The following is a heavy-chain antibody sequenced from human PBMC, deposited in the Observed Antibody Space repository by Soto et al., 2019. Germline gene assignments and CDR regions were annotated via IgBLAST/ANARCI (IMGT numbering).Heavy chain of an antibody. D-gene: IGHD2-21*02. CDR1: GGSISSGGYY. CDR3: ARDEAYCGGDCRHAFDI. J-gene: IGHJ3*02. V-gene: IGHV4-31*03. CDR2: IYYSGST. Sequence: QVQLQESGPGLVKPSQTLSLTCTVSGGSISSGGYYWSWISQHPGKGLEWIGYIYYSGSTYYNPSLKSRVTISVDTSKNQFSLKLSSVTAADTAVYYCARDEAYCGGDCRHAFDIWGQGTMVTVSS.